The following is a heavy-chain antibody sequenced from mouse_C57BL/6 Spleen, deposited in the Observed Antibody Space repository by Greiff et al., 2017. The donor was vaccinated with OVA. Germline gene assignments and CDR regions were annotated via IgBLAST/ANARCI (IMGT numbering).Heavy chain of an antibody. CDR2: IDPNGGGT. V-gene: IGHV1-72*01. Sequence: QVQLQQPGAELVQPGASVKLSCKASGYTFTSYWMHWVKQRPGRGLEWIGRIDPNGGGTKYNEKFKSKDTLTVDKPSSTAYMQLSGLTTEYSAVYYCAQETAWFAYWGQGTLVTVSA. CDR1: GYTFTSYW. J-gene: IGHJ3*01. CDR3: AQETAWFAY.